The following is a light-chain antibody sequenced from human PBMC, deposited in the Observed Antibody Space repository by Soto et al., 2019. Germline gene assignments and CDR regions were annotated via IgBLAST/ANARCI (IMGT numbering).Light chain of an antibody. J-gene: IGLJ1*01. CDR1: SSDIGAHDY. CDR3: SSYTSSHSFV. Sequence: QSALTQPASVSGSPGQSITISCTGTSSDIGAHDYVSWYRQHPGKAPKLLIYEVTNRPSGVSPRFSGSKSANTASLTISGLQTEDEADYYCSSYTSSHSFVFGTGTKLTVL. CDR2: EVT. V-gene: IGLV2-14*01.